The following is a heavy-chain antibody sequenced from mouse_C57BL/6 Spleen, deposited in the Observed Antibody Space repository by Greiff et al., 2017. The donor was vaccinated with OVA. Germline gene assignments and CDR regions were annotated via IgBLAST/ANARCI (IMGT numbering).Heavy chain of an antibody. V-gene: IGHV5-9*01. CDR1: GFTFSSYT. CDR3: ARSGTVVAKGYFDV. Sequence: EVQRVESGGGLVKPGGSLKLSCAASGFTFSSYTMSWVRQTPEKRLEWVATISGGGGNTYYPDSVKGRFTISRDNAKNTLYLQMSSLRSEDTALYYCARSGTVVAKGYFDVWGTGTTVTVSS. J-gene: IGHJ1*03. D-gene: IGHD1-1*01. CDR2: ISGGGGNT.